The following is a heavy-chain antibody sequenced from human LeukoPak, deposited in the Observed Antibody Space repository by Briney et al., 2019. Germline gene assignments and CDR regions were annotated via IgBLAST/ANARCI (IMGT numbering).Heavy chain of an antibody. CDR1: GGSISSYY. V-gene: IGHV4-59*01. CDR3: ARDGGPPGSDY. Sequence: PSETLSLTCTVSGGSISSYYWSWIRQPPGKGLEWIGYIYYSGSTNYNPSLKSRVTISVDTSKNQFSLKLSSVTAADTAVYYCARDGGPPGSDYWGQGTLVTVSS. J-gene: IGHJ4*02. CDR2: IYYSGST. D-gene: IGHD3-16*01.